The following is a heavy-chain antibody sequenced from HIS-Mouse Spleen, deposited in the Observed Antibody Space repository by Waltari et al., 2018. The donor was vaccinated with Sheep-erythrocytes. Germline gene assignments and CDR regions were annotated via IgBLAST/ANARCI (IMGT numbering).Heavy chain of an antibody. J-gene: IGHJ4*02. CDR3: ARLYYYDSSGYYFDY. V-gene: IGHV4-39*01. CDR2: IYYSGST. Sequence: QLQLQESGPGLVKPSETLSLNCTVSGGSIRSSSYQWGWIRQPPGKGLEWIGSIYYSGSTYYNPSLKSRVTISVDTSKNQFSLKLSSVTAADTAVYYCARLYYYDSSGYYFDYWGQGTLVTVSS. D-gene: IGHD3-22*01. CDR1: GGSIRSSSYQ.